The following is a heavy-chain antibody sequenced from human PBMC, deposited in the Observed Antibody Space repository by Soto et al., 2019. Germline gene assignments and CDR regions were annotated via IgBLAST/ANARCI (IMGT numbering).Heavy chain of an antibody. J-gene: IGHJ4*02. CDR1: GVYVSSSSYY. D-gene: IGHD1-26*01. CDR3: AGRRAGDYYFDY. CDR2: IYYTGST. Sequence: PSETLSLTCTVSGVYVSSSSYYWGWIRQPPGKGLEWIGTIYYTGSTSYSPSLKSRVTIPVDTSKTQFSLNLKSVTAADTAVYYCAGRRAGDYYFDYWGQGTLVTVSS. V-gene: IGHV4-39*01.